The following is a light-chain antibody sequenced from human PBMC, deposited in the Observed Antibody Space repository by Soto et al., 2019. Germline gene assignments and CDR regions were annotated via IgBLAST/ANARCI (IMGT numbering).Light chain of an antibody. J-gene: IGKJ2*01. CDR1: QSVTSN. V-gene: IGKV3-15*01. CDR2: GAS. Sequence: ETVLTQSPGTLSLSPGERATLSCRASQSVTSNYLSLYQQIPGQAPRLLIYGASTRATGIPARFSGSGSATEFTLTISSLQSEDFAVYYCQQYNNWPPYTFGQGTKVDIK. CDR3: QQYNNWPPYT.